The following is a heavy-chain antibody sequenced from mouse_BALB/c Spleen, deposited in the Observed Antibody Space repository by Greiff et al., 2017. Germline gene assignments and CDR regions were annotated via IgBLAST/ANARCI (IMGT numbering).Heavy chain of an antibody. CDR1: GFSLTSYG. Sequence: VQRVESGPGLVAPSQSLSITCTVSGFSLTSYGVHWVRQPPGKGLEWLGVIWAGGSTNYNSALMSRLSISKDNSKSHVFLKMNSLQTNDTAMYYCARDHPGYDSSSYAMDYWGQGTSVTVSS. V-gene: IGHV2-9*02. J-gene: IGHJ4*01. CDR3: ARDHPGYDSSSYAMDY. D-gene: IGHD1-1*01. CDR2: IWAGGST.